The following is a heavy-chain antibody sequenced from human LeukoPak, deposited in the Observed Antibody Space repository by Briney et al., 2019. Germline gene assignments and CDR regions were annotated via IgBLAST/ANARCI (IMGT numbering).Heavy chain of an antibody. CDR3: ASSWEQLALSY. J-gene: IGHJ4*02. CDR2: INHSGST. D-gene: IGHD6-13*01. CDR1: GGSFSGYY. V-gene: IGHV4-34*01. Sequence: SETLSLTCAVYGGSFSGYYWSWIRQPPGKGLEWIGEINHSGSTNYNPSLKSRVTISVDTSKNQFSLKLSSVTAADTAVYYCASSWEQLALSYWGQGTLVTVSS.